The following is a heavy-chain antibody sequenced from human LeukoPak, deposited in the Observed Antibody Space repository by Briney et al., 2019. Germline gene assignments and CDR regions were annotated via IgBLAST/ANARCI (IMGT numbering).Heavy chain of an antibody. Sequence: GGSLRLSCTASGFTFGDYAMRWFRQAPGKGLEWVGFIRSKAYGGTTEYAASVKGRFTISRDDSKSIAYLQMNSLKTEDTAVYYCTRDCTNGVCYAPDFDYWGQGTLVTVSS. D-gene: IGHD2-8*01. J-gene: IGHJ4*02. CDR2: IRSKAYGGTT. CDR1: GFTFGDYA. V-gene: IGHV3-49*03. CDR3: TRDCTNGVCYAPDFDY.